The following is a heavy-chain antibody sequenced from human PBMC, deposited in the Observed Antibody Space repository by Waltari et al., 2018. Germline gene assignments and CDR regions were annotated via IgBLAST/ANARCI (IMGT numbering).Heavy chain of an antibody. Sequence: QVQLVESGGGVVQPGRSLRLSCAASGFTFSSYGMHWVRQAPGKGLEWVAVIWYDGSNKYYADSVKGRFTISRDNSKNTLYLQMNSLRAEDTAVYYCARDRLSSGYYLDLWGRGTLVIVSS. D-gene: IGHD3-22*01. CDR1: GFTFSSYG. J-gene: IGHJ2*01. CDR3: ARDRLSSGYYLDL. V-gene: IGHV3-33*01. CDR2: IWYDGSNK.